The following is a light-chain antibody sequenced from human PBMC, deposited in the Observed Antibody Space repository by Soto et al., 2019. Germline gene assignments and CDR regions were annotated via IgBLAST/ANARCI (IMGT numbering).Light chain of an antibody. CDR1: QSISNY. V-gene: IGKV1-39*01. CDR3: QQSYSTPWT. Sequence: DIQMTQSPSSLSASVGDRVTITCRASQSISNYLNWYQQRPGKPPDLLIYGASSLQSGVPSRFSGSGSGRDFTLTISSLQPEDFATYYCQQSYSTPWTFGQGTQVEIK. CDR2: GAS. J-gene: IGKJ1*01.